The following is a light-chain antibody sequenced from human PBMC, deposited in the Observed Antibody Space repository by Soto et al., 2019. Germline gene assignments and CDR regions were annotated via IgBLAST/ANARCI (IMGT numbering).Light chain of an antibody. CDR2: GAS. Sequence: EIVLTQSPGTLSLSPGERATLSCRASQSVSSSYLAWYQQKPGQAPRLLIYGASSSATGIPDTFSGSGSGTDFTLTISRLEPEDFAVYYCQQYGTLQWTFGQGTNIEIK. V-gene: IGKV3-20*01. CDR1: QSVSSSY. CDR3: QQYGTLQWT. J-gene: IGKJ1*01.